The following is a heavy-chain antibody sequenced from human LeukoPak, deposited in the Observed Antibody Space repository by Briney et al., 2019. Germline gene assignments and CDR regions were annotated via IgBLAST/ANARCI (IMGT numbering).Heavy chain of an antibody. D-gene: IGHD3-3*01. CDR1: GFTFSSYW. CDR3: ARDRSTDFWSGYYTNYFDY. Sequence: PGGSLRLSCAAAGFTFSSYWMNWVRQAPGKGLEWVANIKEDGSEKYYVDSVKGRFTISRDNAKNSLYLQMNSLRAEDTAVYYCARDRSTDFWSGYYTNYFDYRSQGTLVTVSS. CDR2: IKEDGSEK. V-gene: IGHV3-7*01. J-gene: IGHJ4*02.